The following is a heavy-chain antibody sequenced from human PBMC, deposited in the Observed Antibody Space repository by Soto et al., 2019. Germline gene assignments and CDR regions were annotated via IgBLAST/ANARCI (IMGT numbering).Heavy chain of an antibody. V-gene: IGHV1-8*01. J-gene: IGHJ6*01. CDR2: MNPNSGNT. CDR1: GYTFTSYY. Sequence: GAPVEASSKAPGYTFTSYYINWVRQATGQGLEWMGWMNPNSGNTGYAQKFQGRVTMTRNTSISTAYMELSSLRSEDTAVYYCAAPAAMAADGMDVWGHGTTVTVSP. CDR3: AAPAAMAADGMDV. D-gene: IGHD2-2*01.